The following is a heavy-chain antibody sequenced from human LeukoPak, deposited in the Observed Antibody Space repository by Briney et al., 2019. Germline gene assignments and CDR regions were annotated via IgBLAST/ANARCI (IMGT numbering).Heavy chain of an antibody. CDR3: ATIAPGTHAFDI. Sequence: SETLSLTCTVSAGSISSGSYYWGWIRQPPGKGLEWIWSMYYSGNAYYNPSLKSRVTISVDTSKNQFSLKLSSVTAADTAVYYCATIAPGTHAFDIWGQGTMVTVSS. CDR1: AGSISSGSYY. J-gene: IGHJ3*02. V-gene: IGHV4-39*01. D-gene: IGHD2-21*01. CDR2: MYYSGNA.